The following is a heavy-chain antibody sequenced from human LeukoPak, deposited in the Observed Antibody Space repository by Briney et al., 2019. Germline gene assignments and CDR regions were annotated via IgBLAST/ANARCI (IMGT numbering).Heavy chain of an antibody. J-gene: IGHJ5*02. CDR3: AKSSIAARLEWFDP. CDR1: GFTFSTFA. CDR2: IFPSGGEI. Sequence: AGGSLRLSCAASGFTFSTFAMIWVRQPPGKGLEWVSSIFPSGGEIHYADSVRGRFTISRDNSKSTLSLQMNSLRAEDTAIYYCAKSSIAARLEWFDPWGQGTLVTVSS. D-gene: IGHD6-6*01. V-gene: IGHV3-23*01.